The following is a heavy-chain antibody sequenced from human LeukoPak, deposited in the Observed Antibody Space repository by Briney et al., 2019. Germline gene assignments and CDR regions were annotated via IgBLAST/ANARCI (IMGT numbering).Heavy chain of an antibody. CDR1: GYTFSSYG. D-gene: IGHD3-22*01. J-gene: IGHJ4*02. V-gene: IGHV1-18*01. Sequence: APVKVSCKASGYTFSSYGVTWVRQAPGQGLEWMGWISGDSDSTNYAQKFQDKVTMTTDTSTNTAYLELRSLTSDDTAIYYCARGRIYYDGSGHYYPDYWGQGTLLTVSS. CDR3: ARGRIYYDGSGHYYPDY. CDR2: ISGDSDST.